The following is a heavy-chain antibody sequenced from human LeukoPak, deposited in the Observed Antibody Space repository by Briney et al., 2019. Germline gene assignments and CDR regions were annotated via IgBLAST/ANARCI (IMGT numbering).Heavy chain of an antibody. CDR3: TKDVYGYFDL. CDR1: GFTFSNYG. J-gene: IGHJ2*01. V-gene: IGHV3-30*02. CDR2: IRYDGSNK. Sequence: GGSLRLSCAASGFTFSNYGMHWVRQAPGKGLEWVAFIRYDGSNKHYTDSVKGRFTISRDNSKNTLYLQMNSLRAEDTAVYYCTKDVYGYFDLWGRGTLVTVSS.